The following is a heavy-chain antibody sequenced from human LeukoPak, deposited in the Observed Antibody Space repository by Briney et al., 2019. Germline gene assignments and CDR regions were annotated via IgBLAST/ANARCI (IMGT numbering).Heavy chain of an antibody. D-gene: IGHD1-26*01. CDR2: INPNSGGT. CDR1: GYTFTGYY. CDR3: ARDLGLRWELLPNWFDP. Sequence: ASVKVSCKASGYTFTGYYMHWVRQAPGQGLEWMGWINPNSGGTNYAQKFQGRVTMTRDTSISTAYMELSRLRSDDTAVYCCARDLGLRWELLPNWFDPWGQGTLVTVSS. V-gene: IGHV1-2*02. J-gene: IGHJ5*02.